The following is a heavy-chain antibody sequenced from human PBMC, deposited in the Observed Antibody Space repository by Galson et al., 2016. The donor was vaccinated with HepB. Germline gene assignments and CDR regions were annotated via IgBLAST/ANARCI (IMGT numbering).Heavy chain of an antibody. V-gene: IGHV3-23*01. CDR2: ISSTSHST. CDR1: GFTFNTSA. CDR3: AKGWSGPDS. J-gene: IGHJ4*02. Sequence: SLRLSCAASGFTFNTSAMSWVRQAPGQGLEWVSAISSTSHSTYYADSVKGRFTISRDNAKNTLFPQMDSLKIDDTAVYYCAKGWSGPDSWGQGTLVTVSS. D-gene: IGHD3-3*01.